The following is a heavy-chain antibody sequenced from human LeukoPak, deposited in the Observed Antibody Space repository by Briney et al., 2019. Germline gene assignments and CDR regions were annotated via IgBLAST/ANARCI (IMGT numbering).Heavy chain of an antibody. CDR1: GYTFSSYG. Sequence: GASVKVSCKASGYTFSSYGISWVRQAPGQGLEWMGWISAYNGNTNYAQKLQGRVTMTTDTSTSTAYMELRSLRSDDTAVYYCARWEQLWLTGPWADYYGMDVWGQGTTVTVSS. V-gene: IGHV1-18*01. CDR2: ISAYNGNT. CDR3: ARWEQLWLTGPWADYYGMDV. J-gene: IGHJ6*02. D-gene: IGHD5-18*01.